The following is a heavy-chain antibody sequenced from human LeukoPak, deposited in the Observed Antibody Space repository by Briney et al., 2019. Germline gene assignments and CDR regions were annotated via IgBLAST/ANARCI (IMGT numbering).Heavy chain of an antibody. CDR1: GFTFSSYS. CDR2: ISSSSSTI. V-gene: IGHV3-48*01. J-gene: IGHJ6*02. D-gene: IGHD5-18*01. Sequence: GGSLRLSCAASGFTFSSYSMNWVRQAPGKGLEWVSYISSSSSTIYYADSVKGRFTISRDNSKNTLYLQMNSLRVEDTAVYYCARDRVETAMGPQFRTYYYYGMDVWGQGTTVTVSS. CDR3: ARDRVETAMGPQFRTYYYYGMDV.